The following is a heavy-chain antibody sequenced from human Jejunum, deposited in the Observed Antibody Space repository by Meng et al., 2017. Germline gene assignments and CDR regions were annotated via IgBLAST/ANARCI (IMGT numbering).Heavy chain of an antibody. CDR2: ITPFFGTT. V-gene: IGHV1-69*13. Sequence: SVKVSCKASGGTFSSYAFTWVRQAPGQGLEWMGGITPFFGTTNYAQRFQGRVTITADESTATAYMEMPSLRSEDTAVYYCARVSTVSNYAVDFWGQGTPVTVSS. CDR1: GGTFSSYA. D-gene: IGHD6-19*01. J-gene: IGHJ6*02. CDR3: ARVSTVSNYAVDF.